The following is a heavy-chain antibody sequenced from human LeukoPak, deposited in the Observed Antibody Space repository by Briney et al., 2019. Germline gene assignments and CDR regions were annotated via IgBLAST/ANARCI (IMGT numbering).Heavy chain of an antibody. D-gene: IGHD3-10*01. Sequence: EASVKVSCKASGYTFTSYYKHWVRQAPGQGLEWMGIINPSGGSTSYAQKFQGRVTMTRDTSTSTVYMELSSLRSEDTAVYYCASYYGSGSYPYYYYYYMDVWGKGTTVTVSS. J-gene: IGHJ6*03. CDR1: GYTFTSYY. CDR3: ASYYGSGSYPYYYYYYMDV. V-gene: IGHV1-46*03. CDR2: INPSGGST.